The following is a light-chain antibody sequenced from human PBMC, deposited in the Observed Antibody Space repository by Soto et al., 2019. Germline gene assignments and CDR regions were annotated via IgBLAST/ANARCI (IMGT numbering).Light chain of an antibody. CDR1: QSIINH. Sequence: DIQMTQSPSSLSASLEDRVIITCRASQSIINHLICYQQKPGKAPKLLIFAASSLQSGVPSRFSGSRSGPDFTLTISSLQPEDFATYYCQQSYSSPPTFGQGTKVDI. CDR3: QQSYSSPPT. J-gene: IGKJ1*01. CDR2: AAS. V-gene: IGKV1-39*01.